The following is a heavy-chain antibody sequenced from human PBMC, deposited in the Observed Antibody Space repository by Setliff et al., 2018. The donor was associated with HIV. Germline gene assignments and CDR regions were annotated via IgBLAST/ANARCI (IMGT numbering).Heavy chain of an antibody. CDR3: VRDDYGYNGKGFDY. Sequence: SETLSLTCSVSGASITSHNWSWIRQAAGKGLEWIGRIYTSGSTNYNPSLKSRVTISVDTSKNQFSLKLSSVTAADTAVYYCVRDDYGYNGKGFDYWGPGTLVTVSS. CDR1: GASITSHN. CDR2: IYTSGST. D-gene: IGHD4-17*01. V-gene: IGHV4-4*07. J-gene: IGHJ4*02.